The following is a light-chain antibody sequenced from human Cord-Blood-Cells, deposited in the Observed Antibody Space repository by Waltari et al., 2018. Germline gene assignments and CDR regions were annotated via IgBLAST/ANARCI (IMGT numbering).Light chain of an antibody. J-gene: IGLJ3*02. V-gene: IGLV2-11*01. CDR3: CSYAGSYTWV. Sequence: QSALTQPRSVSGSPGQSATISCTGTSSDAGGYTSVSWYQQHPGKAPKLMIYDVSKRPSGVPDRVSGSKSGNTASLTISGLQAEDEADYYCCSYAGSYTWVFGGGTKLTVL. CDR1: SSDAGGYTS. CDR2: DVS.